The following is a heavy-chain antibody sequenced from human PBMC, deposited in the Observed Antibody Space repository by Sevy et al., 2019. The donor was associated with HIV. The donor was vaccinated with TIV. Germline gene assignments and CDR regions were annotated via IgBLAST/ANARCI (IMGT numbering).Heavy chain of an antibody. J-gene: IGHJ4*02. CDR3: ARELRDGYNPRTYFDY. CDR2: IYTSGST. CDR1: GGSISSGSYY. Sequence: SETLSLTCTVSGGSISSGSYYWSWIQQPAGKGLEWIGRIYTSGSTNYNPSLKSRVTMSVDTSKNQFSLKLSSVTAADTAVYYCARELRDGYNPRTYFDYWGQGTLVTVSS. V-gene: IGHV4-61*02. D-gene: IGHD5-12*01.